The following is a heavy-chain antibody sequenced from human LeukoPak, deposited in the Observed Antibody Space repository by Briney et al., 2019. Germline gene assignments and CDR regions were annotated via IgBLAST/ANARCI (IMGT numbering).Heavy chain of an antibody. D-gene: IGHD3-3*01. CDR2: INPNSGGT. CDR1: GYTFTGYY. Sequence: GASVKVSCKASGYTFTGYYMHWVRQAPGQGLEWTGWINPNSGGTNYAQKFQGRVTMTRDTSISTAYMELSRLRSDDTAVYYCASLSVFGVVTVDYRGQGTLVTVSS. V-gene: IGHV1-2*02. CDR3: ASLSVFGVVTVDY. J-gene: IGHJ4*02.